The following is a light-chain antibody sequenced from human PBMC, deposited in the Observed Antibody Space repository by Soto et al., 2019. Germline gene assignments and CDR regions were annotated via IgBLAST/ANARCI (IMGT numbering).Light chain of an antibody. V-gene: IGKV1-5*03. Sequence: DIQMTQSPSTLSASVGDRVTITCRASQSISSWLAWYQQKPGKAPKLLIYKASSLESRVPSRFSGSGSGTEFTLTISSLHPDDLATYYCQQYNSNPLTFGGGTKVEIK. CDR2: KAS. CDR1: QSISSW. CDR3: QQYNSNPLT. J-gene: IGKJ4*01.